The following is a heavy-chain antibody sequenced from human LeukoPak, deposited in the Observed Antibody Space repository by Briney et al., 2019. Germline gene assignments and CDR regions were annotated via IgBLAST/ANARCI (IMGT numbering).Heavy chain of an antibody. Sequence: PGGSLRLSCAASGFTFSSYAMSWVRQAPGKGLEWVSAISGSGGSTYYADSVKGRFIISRDNSKNTLYLQMNSLRAEDTAVYYCAKDRLRFLEWLLSGGFDYWGQGTLVTVSS. CDR3: AKDRLRFLEWLLSGGFDY. CDR1: GFTFSSYA. D-gene: IGHD3-3*01. V-gene: IGHV3-23*01. J-gene: IGHJ4*02. CDR2: ISGSGGST.